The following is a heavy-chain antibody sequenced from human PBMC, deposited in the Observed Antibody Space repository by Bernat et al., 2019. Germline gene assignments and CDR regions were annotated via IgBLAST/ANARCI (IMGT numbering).Heavy chain of an antibody. CDR1: GFTFSDYY. Sequence: QVQLVESGGGLVKPGGSLRLSCAASGFTFSDYYMSWIRQAPGKGLEWVSYISSSSSYTNYADSVKGRCTISSDDAKNSLYLQMNSLRAEDTAVYYCGRDNTYDFWSGYLYGEYYYYYMDVWGKGTTVTISS. J-gene: IGHJ6*03. CDR2: ISSSSSYT. D-gene: IGHD3-3*01. CDR3: GRDNTYDFWSGYLYGEYYYYYMDV. V-gene: IGHV3-11*06.